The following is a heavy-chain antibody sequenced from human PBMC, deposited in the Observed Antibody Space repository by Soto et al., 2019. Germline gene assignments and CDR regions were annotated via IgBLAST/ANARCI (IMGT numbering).Heavy chain of an antibody. Sequence: SETLSLTCAVSGGSLSSSNWWSWVRQPPGKGLEWIGEIYHSGSPSYDPSLKSRVTISVDKSKNQFSLILSSVTAADTAVYYCARDEYDSSGYYLSSFHYWGQGTLVTVSS. V-gene: IGHV4-4*02. CDR2: IYHSGSP. D-gene: IGHD3-22*01. CDR1: GGSLSSSNW. J-gene: IGHJ4*02. CDR3: ARDEYDSSGYYLSSFHY.